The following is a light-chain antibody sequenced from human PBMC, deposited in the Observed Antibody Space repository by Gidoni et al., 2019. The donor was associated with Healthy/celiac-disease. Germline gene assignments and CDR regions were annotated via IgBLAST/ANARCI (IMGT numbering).Light chain of an antibody. J-gene: IGLJ1*01. Sequence: QSALTQPRPVSGSPGQSVTTSCTGTSSDVGGYNYVSWYQQHPGKAPKLMIYDVSKRPSGVPDRFSGSKSGNTASLTISGLQAEDEADYYCCSYAGSYVFGTGTKVTVL. CDR1: SSDVGGYNY. V-gene: IGLV2-11*01. CDR2: DVS. CDR3: CSYAGSYV.